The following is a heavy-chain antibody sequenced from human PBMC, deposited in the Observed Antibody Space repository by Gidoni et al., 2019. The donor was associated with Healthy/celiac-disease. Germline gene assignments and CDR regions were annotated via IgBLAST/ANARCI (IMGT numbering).Heavy chain of an antibody. CDR2: NHWKGGST. J-gene: IGHJ6*02. CDR1: GFTFADYG. Sequence: EVQLVESVGGVVLPGRSLRLSCAASGFTFADYGMSWVRQAAGKGLEWVSGNHWKGGSTGYEGSVKGRFTISRDNAKNTLYLKMNSLRAEDTALYYCARVTTGTVYGMDVWGQGTTVTVSS. D-gene: IGHD4-17*01. CDR3: ARVTTGTVYGMDV. V-gene: IGHV3-20*04.